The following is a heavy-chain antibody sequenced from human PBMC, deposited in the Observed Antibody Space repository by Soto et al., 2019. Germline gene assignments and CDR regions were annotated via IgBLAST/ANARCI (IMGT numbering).Heavy chain of an antibody. CDR1: GGSISSSSYY. CDR3: VRHGPFYCSSTSCPRRRGRDAFDI. Sequence: SETLSLTCTVSGGSISSSSYYWGWIRQPPGKGLEWIGSIYYSGSTYYNPSLKSRVTISVDTSKNQFSLKLSSVTAADTAVYYCVRHGPFYCSSTSCPRRRGRDAFDIWGQGTMVTVSS. V-gene: IGHV4-39*01. J-gene: IGHJ3*02. CDR2: IYYSGST. D-gene: IGHD2-2*01.